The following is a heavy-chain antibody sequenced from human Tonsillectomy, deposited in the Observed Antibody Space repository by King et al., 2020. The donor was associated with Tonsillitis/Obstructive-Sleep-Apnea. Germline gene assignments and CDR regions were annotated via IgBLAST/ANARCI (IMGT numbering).Heavy chain of an antibody. D-gene: IGHD6-6*01. Sequence: VQLVESGGGVVQPGRSLRLSCAASGFTFSNYGIHWVRQPPGKVLEWVALISYDGSNEDYADSVKGRFTISRDNSKNTLYLQMTSLRAEDTAVYYCAKGLFSSSSPYYYYYYIDVWGKGTTVTVSS. J-gene: IGHJ6*03. CDR1: GFTFSNYG. V-gene: IGHV3-30*18. CDR3: AKGLFSSSSPYYYYYYIDV. CDR2: ISYDGSNE.